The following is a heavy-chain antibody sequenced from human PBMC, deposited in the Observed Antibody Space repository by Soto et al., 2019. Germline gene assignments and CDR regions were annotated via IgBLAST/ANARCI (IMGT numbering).Heavy chain of an antibody. CDR2: INANSGGT. Sequence: VASLKVSCKASGYTFSDYYMHWVRQAPGQGLEWMGWINANSGGTTYAQKFQGRVTMTRDTSISTAYMELSRLSSDDTAIYYCARLQIEVAGTNWGQGTLVTVSS. CDR1: GYTFSDYY. V-gene: IGHV1-2*02. J-gene: IGHJ4*02. D-gene: IGHD6-19*01. CDR3: ARLQIEVAGTN.